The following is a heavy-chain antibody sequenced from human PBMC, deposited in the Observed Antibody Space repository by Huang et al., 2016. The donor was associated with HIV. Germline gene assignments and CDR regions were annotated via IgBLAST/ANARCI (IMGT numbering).Heavy chain of an antibody. V-gene: IGHV1-2*02. J-gene: IGHJ4*02. CDR1: GYTFTDSN. CDR2: VNPKRGGT. Sequence: QVQLVQSGAEVKNPGASVRVSCKASGYTFTDSNLHWVRQAPGQGLEGRGWVNPKRGGTIYAQRCQGRITMTRDTTISTVHMDLRRIQSDDTAVYFCARDWSFGSSTSPADWGQGTLVTVSS. CDR3: ARDWSFGSSTSPAD. D-gene: IGHD6-6*01.